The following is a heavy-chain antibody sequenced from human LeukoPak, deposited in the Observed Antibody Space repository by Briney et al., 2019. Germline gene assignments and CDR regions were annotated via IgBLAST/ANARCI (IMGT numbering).Heavy chain of an antibody. CDR3: AKDWGYGEAGIDF. CDR2: VKGDGSEK. Sequence: PGGSLRLSCAASGFRFSGFWMSWVRQAPGKGLEWVPIVKGDGSEKAYVDSVKGRFSISRDNAEDSVYLQMSSLRAEDTAVYYCAKDWGYGEAGIDFWGQGTLVTVSS. V-gene: IGHV3-7*04. CDR1: GFRFSGFW. D-gene: IGHD3-16*01. J-gene: IGHJ4*02.